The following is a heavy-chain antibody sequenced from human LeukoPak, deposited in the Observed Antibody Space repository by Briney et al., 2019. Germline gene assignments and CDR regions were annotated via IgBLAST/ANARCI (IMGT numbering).Heavy chain of an antibody. CDR2: MNPNSGNT. D-gene: IGHD3-10*01. V-gene: IGHV1-8*02. CDR3: ARAFLLWFGEGDY. Sequence: ASVKVSCKASGYTFTSYDINWVRQATGQGLEWMGWMNPNSGNTGYAQKLQGRVTMTTDTSTSTAYMELRSLRSDDTAVYYCARAFLLWFGEGDYWGQGTLVTVSS. J-gene: IGHJ4*02. CDR1: GYTFTSYD.